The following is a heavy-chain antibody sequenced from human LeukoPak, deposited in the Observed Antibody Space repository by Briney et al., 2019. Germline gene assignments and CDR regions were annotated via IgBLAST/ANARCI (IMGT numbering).Heavy chain of an antibody. CDR1: GYTFTSYY. J-gene: IGHJ5*02. D-gene: IGHD5-18*01. V-gene: IGHV1-46*01. Sequence: ASVKVSCKASGYTFTSYYMHWVRQAPGQGLEWVGIINPSGGSTSYAQKFQGRVTMTRDTSTSTVYMELSSLRSEDTAVYYCAREHTAMAPVRWFDPWGQGTLVTVSS. CDR2: INPSGGST. CDR3: AREHTAMAPVRWFDP.